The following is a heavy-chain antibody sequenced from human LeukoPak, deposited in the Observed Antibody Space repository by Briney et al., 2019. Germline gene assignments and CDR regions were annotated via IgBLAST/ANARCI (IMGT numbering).Heavy chain of an antibody. J-gene: IGHJ4*02. V-gene: IGHV4-30-4*01. CDR2: IYYSGKT. CDR3: ATVPIVIVPAAFDY. D-gene: IGHD2-2*01. CDR1: GGSISSDDYY. Sequence: PSETLSLTCTVSGGSISSDDYYWNWIRQPPGKGLEWIGYIYYSGKTYYNPSLKSRVTISLDTSKNQFSLNLNSLTAADTAVYYCATVPIVIVPAAFDYWGQGTPVTVSS.